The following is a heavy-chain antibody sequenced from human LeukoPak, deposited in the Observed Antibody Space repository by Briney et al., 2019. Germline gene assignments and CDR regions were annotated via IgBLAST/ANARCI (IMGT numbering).Heavy chain of an antibody. J-gene: IGHJ5*02. Sequence: GGSLRLSCAASGITISSNHMSWVRQAPGKGLEWVSVIYDGGSTYYADSVKGRFTISRGNSKNTLYLQMNSLRAEDTAVYYCARFYGVPGGWFDPWGQGTLVTVSS. D-gene: IGHD4-17*01. CDR3: ARFYGVPGGWFDP. V-gene: IGHV3-66*01. CDR1: GITISSNH. CDR2: IYDGGST.